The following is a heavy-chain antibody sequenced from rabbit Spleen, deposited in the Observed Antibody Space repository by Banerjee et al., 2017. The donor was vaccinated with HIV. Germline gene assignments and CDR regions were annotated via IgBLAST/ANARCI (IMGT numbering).Heavy chain of an antibody. CDR3: VRGASSSGYYSL. CDR2: IDTGSSGFT. CDR1: GVSFSGDSY. Sequence: QSLEESGGDLVKPGASLTLTCIASGVSFSGDSYMCWVRQAPGKGLEWIACIDTGSSGFTYFASWANGRFTISSQNAQNTLYLQLNSLTVADTATYFCVRGASSSGYYSLWGPGTLVTVS. V-gene: IGHV1S40*01. J-gene: IGHJ4*01. D-gene: IGHD1-1*01.